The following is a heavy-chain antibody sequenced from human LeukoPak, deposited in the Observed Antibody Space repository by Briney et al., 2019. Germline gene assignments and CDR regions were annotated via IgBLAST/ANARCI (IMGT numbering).Heavy chain of an antibody. CDR2: ISSSSGTI. J-gene: IGHJ4*02. CDR1: GFTFSTYS. D-gene: IGHD5-18*01. V-gene: IGHV3-48*01. CDR3: ARERVTTKDC. Sequence: GGSLRLSCAASGFTFSTYSMNWVRQAPGKGLEWVSYISSSSGTIYYADSVKGRFTISRDNAKNSLYLQMNSLGAEDTAVYYCARERVTTKDCWGQGTLVTVSS.